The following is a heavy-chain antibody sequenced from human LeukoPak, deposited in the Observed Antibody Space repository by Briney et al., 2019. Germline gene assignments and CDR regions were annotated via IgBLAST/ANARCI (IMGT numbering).Heavy chain of an antibody. J-gene: IGHJ4*02. Sequence: GESLRLSCAASGFTFSDYRMNWVRQAPGKGLEWVSSISGTSTNIYYADSVEGRFTISRDNAKNSVYLQMNSLRAEDTAVYYCARDDPSMIAALHYWGQGTLVTVSS. CDR1: GFTFSDYR. V-gene: IGHV3-21*01. CDR3: ARDDPSMIAALHY. D-gene: IGHD6-6*01. CDR2: ISGTSTNI.